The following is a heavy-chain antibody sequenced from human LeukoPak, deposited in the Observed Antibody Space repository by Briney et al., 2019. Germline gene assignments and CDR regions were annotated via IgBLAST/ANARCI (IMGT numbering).Heavy chain of an antibody. J-gene: IGHJ4*02. Sequence: ASVKVSCKASGYTFTGYYMHWVRQAPGQGLEWMGWINPNSGGTNYAQKFQGRVTMTRDTSISTAYMELSRLRSDDTAVYYCARDLRVWFGETPDGYWGQGTLVTVSS. CDR2: INPNSGGT. CDR1: GYTFTGYY. V-gene: IGHV1-2*02. D-gene: IGHD3-10*01. CDR3: ARDLRVWFGETPDGY.